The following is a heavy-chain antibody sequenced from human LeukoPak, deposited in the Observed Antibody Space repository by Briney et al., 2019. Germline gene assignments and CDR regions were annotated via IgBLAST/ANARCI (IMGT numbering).Heavy chain of an antibody. CDR2: ISYDGSNK. CDR3: ARGRTDIVVVVAALDY. J-gene: IGHJ4*02. D-gene: IGHD2-15*01. CDR1: GFTFSSYA. V-gene: IGHV3-30-3*01. Sequence: GGSLRLSCAASGFTFSSYAMHWVRQAPGKGLEWVAVISYDGSNKYYAEFVKGRFTISRDNSKNTLYLQMNSLRAEDTAVYYCARGRTDIVVVVAALDYWGQGTLVTVSS.